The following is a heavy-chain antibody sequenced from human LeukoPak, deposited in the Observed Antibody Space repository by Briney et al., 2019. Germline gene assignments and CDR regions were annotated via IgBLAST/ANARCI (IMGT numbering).Heavy chain of an antibody. Sequence: ASVKVSCKASGYTFTSYGISWVRQAPGQGLEWMGWISAYNGNTNYAQKLQGRVTMTTDTSTSTDYMELRSLRSDDTAVYYCARDLWPDAFGIWGRGTMVTVSS. CDR1: GYTFTSYG. CDR2: ISAYNGNT. V-gene: IGHV1-18*01. CDR3: ARDLWPDAFGI. J-gene: IGHJ3*02. D-gene: IGHD2-21*01.